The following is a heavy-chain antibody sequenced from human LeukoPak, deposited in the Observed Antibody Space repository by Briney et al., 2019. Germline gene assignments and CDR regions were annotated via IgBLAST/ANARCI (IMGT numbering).Heavy chain of an antibody. D-gene: IGHD1/OR15-1a*01. CDR2: ISAYNGNT. CDR3: AREGTADNYYYYYYMDV. CDR1: GYTFTSYG. J-gene: IGHJ6*03. Sequence: ASVKVSCKASGYTFTSYGTSWVRQAPGQGLEWMGWISAYNGNTNYAQKLQGRVTMTTDTSTSTAYMELRSLRSDDTAVYYCAREGTADNYYYYYYMDVWGKGTTVTVSS. V-gene: IGHV1-18*01.